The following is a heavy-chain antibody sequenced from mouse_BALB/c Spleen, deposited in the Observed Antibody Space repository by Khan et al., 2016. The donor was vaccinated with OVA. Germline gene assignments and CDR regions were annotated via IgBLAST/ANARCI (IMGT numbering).Heavy chain of an antibody. J-gene: IGHJ4*01. CDR1: GYTFTNYG. Sequence: QIQLVQSGPELKKPGETVKISCKASGYTFTNYGMIWVKQAPGKALKWMGWISTYTGEPTYADDFKGRFAFSLETSASTAYLQINNLKNEETATYFCTRPPHFSYVLVYWGQGTSVTVSS. CDR3: TRPPHFSYVLVY. CDR2: ISTYTGEP. V-gene: IGHV9-3-1*01.